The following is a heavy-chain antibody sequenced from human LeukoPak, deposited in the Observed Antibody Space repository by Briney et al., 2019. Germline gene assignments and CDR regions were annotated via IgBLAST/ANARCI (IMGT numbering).Heavy chain of an antibody. CDR3: ARASGGDCDY. V-gene: IGHV3-48*01. CDR1: GFTFSSYS. CDR2: ISSSSSTI. Sequence: GGSLRLSCAASGFTFSSYSMNWVRQAPGKGLEWVSYISSSSSTIYYADSVKGRFTISRDNAKNSLYLQMNSLRAEDTAVYYCARASGGDCDYWGQGTLVTVSS. J-gene: IGHJ4*02. D-gene: IGHD2-21*02.